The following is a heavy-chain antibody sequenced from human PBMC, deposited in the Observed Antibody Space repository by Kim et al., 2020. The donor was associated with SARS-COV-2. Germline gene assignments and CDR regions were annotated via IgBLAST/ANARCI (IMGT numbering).Heavy chain of an antibody. CDR3: ARDGPHYDIDY. CDR1: GFTFRAYG. CDR2: ISSDASNQ. D-gene: IGHD3-22*01. J-gene: IGHJ4*02. V-gene: IGHV3-33*01. Sequence: GGSLRLSCATSGFTFRAYGMHWVRLAPGKGLEWVAFISSDASNQDYADSVKGRFTISRDNSKNTLSLQMNALRDDDRALYYCARDGPHYDIDYWGQGTLVTVSS.